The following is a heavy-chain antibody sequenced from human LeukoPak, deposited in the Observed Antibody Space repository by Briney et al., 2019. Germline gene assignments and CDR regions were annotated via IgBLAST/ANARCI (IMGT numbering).Heavy chain of an antibody. J-gene: IGHJ4*02. CDR2: IDLNGNVK. D-gene: IGHD2-8*01. V-gene: IGHV3-11*01. CDR1: GFIFSDYY. Sequence: PGGSLRLSCAASGFIFSDYYMSWVRQAPGKGLEWLSYIDLNGNVKYYIDSVKGRFTISRDNAKNSLYLQMNSLRAEDTAVYYCARDSMLYAIKYFDYRGQGTLVTVSS. CDR3: ARDSMLYAIKYFDY.